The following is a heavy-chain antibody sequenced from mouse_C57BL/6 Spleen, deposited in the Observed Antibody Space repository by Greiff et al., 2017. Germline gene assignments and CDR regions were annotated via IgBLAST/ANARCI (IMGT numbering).Heavy chain of an antibody. V-gene: IGHV1-61*01. J-gene: IGHJ2*01. CDR1: GYTFTSYW. D-gene: IGHD3-2*02. Sequence: QVQLQQPGAELVRPGSSVKLSCKASGYTFTSYWMDWVKQRPGQGLDWIGNLYPSDSETHYNQKFKDKATLTVDKSSSTAYMQLSSLTSEDSAVYYCARRSSEDFDYWGQGTTRTVSS. CDR3: ARRSSEDFDY. CDR2: LYPSDSET.